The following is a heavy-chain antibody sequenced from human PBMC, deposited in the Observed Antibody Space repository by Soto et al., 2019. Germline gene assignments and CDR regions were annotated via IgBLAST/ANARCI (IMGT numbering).Heavy chain of an antibody. CDR1: GYTFTSYG. J-gene: IGHJ4*02. CDR2: ISAYNGNT. CDR3: ARDWSSGSVYYDILTGYYNVWGLDY. Sequence: ASVKVSCKASGYTFTSYGISWVRQAPGQGLEWMGWISAYNGNTNYAQKLQGRVTMTTDTSTSTAYMELRSLRSDDTAVYYCARDWSSGSVYYDILTGYYNVWGLDYWGQGTLVTVSS. D-gene: IGHD3-9*01. V-gene: IGHV1-18*01.